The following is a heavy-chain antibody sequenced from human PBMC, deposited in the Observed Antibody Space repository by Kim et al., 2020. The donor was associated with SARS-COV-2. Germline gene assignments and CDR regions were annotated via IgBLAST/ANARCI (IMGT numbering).Heavy chain of an antibody. CDR3: ARGTFQQGFDP. CDR1: GFTFSNYG. J-gene: IGHJ5*02. Sequence: GGSLRLSCEASGFTFSNYGMNWVRQGPGKGLVWVSRINSDGGDTHYADSVKGRFTISRDNAENTLHLQLNSLGVEDTAIYYCARGTFQQGFDPWGKGTLVTVSS. CDR2: INSDGGDT. V-gene: IGHV3-74*01.